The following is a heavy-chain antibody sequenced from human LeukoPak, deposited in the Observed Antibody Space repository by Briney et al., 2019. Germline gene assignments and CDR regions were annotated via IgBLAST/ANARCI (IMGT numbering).Heavy chain of an antibody. D-gene: IGHD5-12*01. V-gene: IGHV3-23*01. CDR2: ISGSGGST. J-gene: IGHJ4*02. Sequence: GGSLRLSCAASGFTYSSYAMSWVRQAPGKGLEGVSAISGSGGSTYYADSVKGRFTISRANSKNTLYLQMNSLRAEDPAVYYCAKAPYSGYDPGIDYWGQGTLVTVSS. CDR1: GFTYSSYA. CDR3: AKAPYSGYDPGIDY.